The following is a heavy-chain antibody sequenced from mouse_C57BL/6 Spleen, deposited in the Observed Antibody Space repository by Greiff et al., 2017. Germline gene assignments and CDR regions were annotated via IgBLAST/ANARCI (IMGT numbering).Heavy chain of an antibody. CDR2: IDPSDSAT. Sequence: QVQLQQPGAELVRPGSSVKLSCKASGYTFTSYWMHWVKQRPIQGLEWIGYIDPSDSATHYNQKFKDKATLTVDKSSSTAYMQLSSLTSEDSAVYYWAREVRNALGWIYAMDYWGQGTSVTVSS. J-gene: IGHJ4*01. V-gene: IGHV1-52*01. CDR1: GYTFTSYW. CDR3: AREVRNALGWIYAMDY. D-gene: IGHD3-3*01.